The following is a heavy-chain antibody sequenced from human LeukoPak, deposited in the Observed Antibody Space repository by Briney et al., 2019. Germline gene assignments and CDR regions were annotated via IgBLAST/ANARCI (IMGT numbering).Heavy chain of an antibody. CDR3: ARDRLGWRELPFDY. CDR1: GFTFSSYW. D-gene: IGHD1-26*01. CDR2: IKQDGSEK. Sequence: PGGSLRLSCAASGFTFSSYWMSWVRQAPGKGLEWVANIKQDGSEKYYVDSVKGRFTISRDNAKNSLYLQMNSLRAEDTAVYYCARDRLGWRELPFDYWGQGTLVTVSS. V-gene: IGHV3-7*01. J-gene: IGHJ4*02.